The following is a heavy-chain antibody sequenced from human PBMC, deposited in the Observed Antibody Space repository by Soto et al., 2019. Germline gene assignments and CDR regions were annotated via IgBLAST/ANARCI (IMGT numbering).Heavy chain of an antibody. D-gene: IGHD3-22*01. Sequence: GGSLRLSCAASGFTFSSYAMSWVRQAPGKGLEWVSAISGSGGSTYYADSVKGRFTISRDNSKNTLYLQMNSLRAEDTAVYYCAKDVWSYYDSSGYLDYWGQGTLVTVSS. CDR1: GFTFSSYA. CDR3: AKDVWSYYDSSGYLDY. CDR2: ISGSGGST. J-gene: IGHJ4*02. V-gene: IGHV3-23*01.